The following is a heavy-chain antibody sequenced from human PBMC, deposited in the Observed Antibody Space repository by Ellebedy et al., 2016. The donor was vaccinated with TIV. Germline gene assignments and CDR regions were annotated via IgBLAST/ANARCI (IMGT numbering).Heavy chain of an antibody. CDR3: ARDGAGNGNWFDP. CDR2: ISSSSSTI. D-gene: IGHD6-19*01. CDR1: GFTFSSYS. V-gene: IGHV3-48*02. Sequence: GESLKISCAASGFTFSSYSMNWVRQAPGKGLEWVSYISSSSSTIYYADSVKGRFTISRDNAKNSLYLQMNSLRDEDTAVYYCARDGAGNGNWFDPWGQGTLVTVSS. J-gene: IGHJ5*02.